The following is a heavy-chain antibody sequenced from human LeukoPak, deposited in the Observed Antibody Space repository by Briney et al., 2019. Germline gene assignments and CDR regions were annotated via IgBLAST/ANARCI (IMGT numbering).Heavy chain of an antibody. D-gene: IGHD3-16*01. V-gene: IGHV1-18*01. CDR3: ARGQGYYYYMDV. J-gene: IGHJ6*03. CDR2: VSVFNGDT. CDR1: GYRFSRYG. Sequence: ASVKVACKASGYRFSRYGISWVRQAPGQGPEWVGWVSVFNGDTKYAQKFQGRVTVTTEISTDTAYMELSSLRSDDTGVYYCARGQGYYYYMDVWGQGTTVTVSS.